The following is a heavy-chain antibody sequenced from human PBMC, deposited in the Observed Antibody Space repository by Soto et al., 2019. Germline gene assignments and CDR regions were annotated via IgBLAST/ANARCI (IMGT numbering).Heavy chain of an antibody. Sequence: QVQLVQSGAEVKKPGASVKVSCKASGYTFTSYDINWVRQATGQGLEWMGWMNPNSGNTGYAQKFQGRVTMTRNTSISTAYMVLSSLRSEDTAVYYCARVQYGSGSYYNDRYYFDYWGQGTLVTVSS. V-gene: IGHV1-8*01. J-gene: IGHJ4*02. CDR3: ARVQYGSGSYYNDRYYFDY. D-gene: IGHD3-10*01. CDR1: GYTFTSYD. CDR2: MNPNSGNT.